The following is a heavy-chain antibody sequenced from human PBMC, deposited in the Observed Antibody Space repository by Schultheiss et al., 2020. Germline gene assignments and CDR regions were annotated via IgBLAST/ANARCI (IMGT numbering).Heavy chain of an antibody. CDR2: IYYSGST. J-gene: IGHJ4*02. D-gene: IGHD6-19*01. CDR1: GGSISSGDYY. CDR3: ARSQWLAHYFDY. V-gene: IGHV4-61*08. Sequence: SETLSLTCTVSGGSISSGDYYWSWIRQPPGKGLEWIGYIYYSGSTNYNPSLKSRVTISVDTSKNQFSLKLSSVTAADTAVYYCARSQWLAHYFDYWGQGTLVTVSA.